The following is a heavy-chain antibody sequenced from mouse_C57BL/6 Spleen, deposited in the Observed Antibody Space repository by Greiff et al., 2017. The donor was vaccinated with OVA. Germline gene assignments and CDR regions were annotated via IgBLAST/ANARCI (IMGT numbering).Heavy chain of an antibody. D-gene: IGHD1-1*01. J-gene: IGHJ1*03. CDR1: GFTFSSYG. CDR2: FSSGGSYT. V-gene: IGHV5-6*01. Sequence: EVKLMESGGDLVKPGGSLKLSCAASGFTFSSYGMSWVRQTPDKRLEWVATFSSGGSYTYYPDSVTGRFTISRDNAKNTLYLQMSSRKSEDTAMYYCARHRGGSSYPYWYFDVWGTGTTVTVSS. CDR3: ARHRGGSSYPYWYFDV.